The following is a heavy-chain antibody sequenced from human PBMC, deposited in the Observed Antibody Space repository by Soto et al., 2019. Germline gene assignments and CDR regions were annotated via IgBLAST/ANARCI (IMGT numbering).Heavy chain of an antibody. Sequence: ASVKVSCKASGYTFTSYGISWVRQAPGQGLEWMGWISAYNGNTNYAQKLQGRVTMTTDTSTSTAYMELRSLRSDDTAVYYCARDPIAHRGGDPPSPPAYWGQGTLVTVSS. D-gene: IGHD3-16*01. J-gene: IGHJ4*02. CDR2: ISAYNGNT. CDR1: GYTFTSYG. CDR3: ARDPIAHRGGDPPSPPAY. V-gene: IGHV1-18*01.